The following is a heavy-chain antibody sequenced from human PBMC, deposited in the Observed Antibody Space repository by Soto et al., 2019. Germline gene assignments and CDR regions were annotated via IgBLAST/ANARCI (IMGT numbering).Heavy chain of an antibody. CDR3: VAAYTSGG. V-gene: IGHV3-23*01. J-gene: IGHJ4*02. Sequence: EVQLLESGGGLIQPGGSLRLSCAASGFTISSYGMSWVRQAPGKGLEWVSAISADGSNTYYADSVRGRFTVSRDNSKYALYLQMSSLIAEDTAVYYCVAAYTSGGGARGTLVTVSS. D-gene: IGHD2-21*01. CDR1: GFTISSYG. CDR2: ISADGSNT.